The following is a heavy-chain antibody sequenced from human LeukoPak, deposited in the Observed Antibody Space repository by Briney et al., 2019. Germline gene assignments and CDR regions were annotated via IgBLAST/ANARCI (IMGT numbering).Heavy chain of an antibody. J-gene: IGHJ3*02. CDR2: MYHSGNT. CDR1: GNSISSGYY. D-gene: IGHD5-18*01. Sequence: PSETLSLTCTVSGNSISSGYYWDWIRQPPGKGLEWIGSMYHSGNTYYNPSLKSRVTISVDTSKNQFSLKLSSVTAADTAVYYCARDEGQVDGWLDAFDIWGQGTMVTVSS. V-gene: IGHV4-38-2*02. CDR3: ARDEGQVDGWLDAFDI.